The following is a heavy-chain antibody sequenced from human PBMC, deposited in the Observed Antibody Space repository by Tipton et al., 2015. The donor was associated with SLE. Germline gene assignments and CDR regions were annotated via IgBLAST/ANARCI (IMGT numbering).Heavy chain of an antibody. CDR2: TYYSGGT. V-gene: IGHV4-59*01. CDR3: ATLYYYDSDF. D-gene: IGHD3-22*01. CDR1: GDSISRYY. J-gene: IGHJ3*01. Sequence: TLSLTCTVSGDSISRYYWSWIRQPPGKGLEWIGNTYYSGGTNYNPSLKSRLTISVDTSKNQFSLKLSSVTAADTAVYYCATLYYYDSDFWGQGTVVTVSS.